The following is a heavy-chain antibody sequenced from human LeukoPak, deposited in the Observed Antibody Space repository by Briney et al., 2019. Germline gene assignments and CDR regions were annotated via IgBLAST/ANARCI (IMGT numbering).Heavy chain of an antibody. V-gene: IGHV3-33*05. CDR3: ARVRPGSNYVDFDY. CDR2: ISYDGSNK. Sequence: GRSLRLSCAASGFTFSSCGMHWVRQAPGKGLEWVAVISYDGSNKYYAGSVKGRFTISRDNSKSTLYLQMNSLRAEDTAVYYCARVRPGSNYVDFDYWGQGTLVTVSS. CDR1: GFTFSSCG. J-gene: IGHJ4*02. D-gene: IGHD4-11*01.